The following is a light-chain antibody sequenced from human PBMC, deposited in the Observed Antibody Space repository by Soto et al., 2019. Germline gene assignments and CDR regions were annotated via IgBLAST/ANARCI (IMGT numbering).Light chain of an antibody. CDR2: EVS. CDR3: SSYTGSNNLVI. Sequence: QAVVTQPPSASGSPGQSVTISCTGTSSDVGRYNYVSWYQQEPGKAPKLIIYEVSKRPSGVPDRFSGSKSGNTASLTVSGLQAEDEADYYCSSYTGSNNLVIFGGGTKLTVL. V-gene: IGLV2-8*01. CDR1: SSDVGRYNY. J-gene: IGLJ2*01.